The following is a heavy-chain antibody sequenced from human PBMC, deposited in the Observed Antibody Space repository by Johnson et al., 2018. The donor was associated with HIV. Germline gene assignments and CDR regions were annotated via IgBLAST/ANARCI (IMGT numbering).Heavy chain of an antibody. V-gene: IGHV3-43*01. J-gene: IGHJ3*02. CDR1: GFTFDDYT. CDR3: AKAAVIAARPKGGNAFDI. Sequence: QLVESGGVVVQPGGSLRLSCAASGFTFDDYTMHWVRQAPGKGLEWVSLISWDGGSTYYADSVKGRFTISKDNSKNSLYLQINSLRTENTALYYCAKAAVIAARPKGGNAFDIWGQGTMVTVSS. CDR2: ISWDGGST. D-gene: IGHD6-6*01.